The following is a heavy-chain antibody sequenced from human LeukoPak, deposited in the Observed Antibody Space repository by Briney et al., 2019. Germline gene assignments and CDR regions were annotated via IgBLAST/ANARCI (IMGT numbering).Heavy chain of an antibody. CDR2: IVPIFGTA. Sequence: SVKVSCKASGGTFSSYAISWVRQAPGQGLEWMGGIVPIFGTANYAQKFQGRVTITADESTSTAYMELSSLRSEDTAVYYCARGLYSSGWYHYWGQGTLVTVSS. CDR1: GGTFSSYA. CDR3: ARGLYSSGWYHY. J-gene: IGHJ4*02. V-gene: IGHV1-69*01. D-gene: IGHD6-19*01.